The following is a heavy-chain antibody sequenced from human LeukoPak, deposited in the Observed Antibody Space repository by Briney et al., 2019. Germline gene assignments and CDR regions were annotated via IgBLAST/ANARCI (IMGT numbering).Heavy chain of an antibody. CDR2: INPNSGGT. J-gene: IGHJ4*02. CDR1: GYTFTSYD. Sequence: ASVKVSCKASGYTFTSYDINWVRQATGQGLEWMGWINPNSGGTNYAQKFQGRVTMTRDTSISTAYMELSRLRSDDTAVYYCARDGEQLGDYWGQGTLVTVSS. D-gene: IGHD6-13*01. CDR3: ARDGEQLGDY. V-gene: IGHV1-2*02.